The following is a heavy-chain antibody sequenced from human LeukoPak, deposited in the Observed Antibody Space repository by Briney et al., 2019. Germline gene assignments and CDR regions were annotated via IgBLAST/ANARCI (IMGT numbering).Heavy chain of an antibody. J-gene: IGHJ4*02. V-gene: IGHV1-24*01. CDR2: FDPEDGET. CDR3: ATISNLYDSSGLFDY. CDR1: GYTLTELS. Sequence: ASVKVSCKVSGYTLTELSMHWVRQAPGKGLEWMGGFDPEDGETIYAQKFQGRVTMTKDTSTDTAYMELSSLRSEDTAVYYCATISNLYDSSGLFDYWGQGTLVTVSS. D-gene: IGHD3-22*01.